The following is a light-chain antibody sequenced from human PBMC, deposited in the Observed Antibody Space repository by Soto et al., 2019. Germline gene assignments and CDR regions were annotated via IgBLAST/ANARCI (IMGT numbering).Light chain of an antibody. CDR1: SSDVGGYKY. J-gene: IGLJ3*02. Sequence: QSALTQPASVSGSPGQSITISCTGTSSDVGGYKYVSWYQHHPGKAPKLMIYEVSNRPSGVSNRFSGSKSGNTASLTISGLQAEDEADYYCSSYTTSSTHWVFGGGTKLTVL. CDR3: SSYTTSSTHWV. V-gene: IGLV2-14*01. CDR2: EVS.